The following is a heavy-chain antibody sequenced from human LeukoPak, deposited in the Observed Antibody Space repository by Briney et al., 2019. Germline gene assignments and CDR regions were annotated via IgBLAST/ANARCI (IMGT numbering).Heavy chain of an antibody. Sequence: GGSLRLSCAASGFTFNSYSMNWVRQAPGKGLEWVSSISGSNSYIYYADSVKGRFTISRDNSKNTLYLQMNSLRAEDTAVYYCARRAGGYSHPYDYWGQGILVTVSS. CDR2: ISGSNSYI. V-gene: IGHV3-21*04. CDR3: ARRAGGYSHPYDY. D-gene: IGHD4-23*01. J-gene: IGHJ4*02. CDR1: GFTFNSYS.